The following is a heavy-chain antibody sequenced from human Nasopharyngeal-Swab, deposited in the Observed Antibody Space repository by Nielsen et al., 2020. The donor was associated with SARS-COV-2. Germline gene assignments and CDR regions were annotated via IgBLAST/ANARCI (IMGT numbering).Heavy chain of an antibody. J-gene: IGHJ4*02. D-gene: IGHD3-22*01. V-gene: IGHV1-69*13. CDR3: AIGPVPYYDDSSGYYLD. Sequence: SVKVSFKASGGTFSSSAISWVRQAPGQGLEWMGGIIPIFGTSNYAQKFQGRVTITADESTSTAYMELSSLRSEDTAVYDCAIGPVPYYDDSSGYYLDWGQGTLVTVSS. CDR1: GGTFSSSA. CDR2: IIPIFGTS.